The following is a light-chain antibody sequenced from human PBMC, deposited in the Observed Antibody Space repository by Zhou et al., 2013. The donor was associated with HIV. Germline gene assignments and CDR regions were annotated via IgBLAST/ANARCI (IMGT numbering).Light chain of an antibody. CDR2: AAS. CDR3: LQDSTYPWT. CDR1: QAIGKD. J-gene: IGKJ1*01. V-gene: IGKV1-6*01. Sequence: AIQMTQSPSSLSASVGDRVTITCRASQAIGKDLGWYQQTPGKAPKVLIYAASTLQTGVPSRFSGSGSGTDFTLTISGLQPEDFATYYCLQDSTYPWTFGRGPRLKS.